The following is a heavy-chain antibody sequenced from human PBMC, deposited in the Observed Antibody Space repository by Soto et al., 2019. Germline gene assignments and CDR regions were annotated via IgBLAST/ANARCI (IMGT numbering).Heavy chain of an antibody. D-gene: IGHD3-22*01. CDR3: ASYDSSGYTPLDY. CDR2: IIPIFGTA. V-gene: IGHV1-69*13. J-gene: IGHJ4*02. Sequence: GASVKVSCKASGGTFSSYAISWVRQAPGQGLEWMGGIIPIFGTANYAQKFQGRVTITADESTSTAYMELSSLRSEDTAVYYCASYDSSGYTPLDYWGQGTLVTVSS. CDR1: GGTFSSYA.